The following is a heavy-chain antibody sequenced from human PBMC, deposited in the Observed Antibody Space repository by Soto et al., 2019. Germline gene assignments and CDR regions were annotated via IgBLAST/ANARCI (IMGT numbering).Heavy chain of an antibody. J-gene: IGHJ6*02. CDR2: ISAYNGNT. D-gene: IGHD1-26*01. V-gene: IGHV1-18*01. CDR3: ARDLSSGGGGSYYVSYGMDV. CDR1: GYTFTSYG. Sequence: QVQLVQSGAEVKKPGASVKVSCKASGYTFTSYGISWVRQAPGQGLEWMGWISAYNGNTNYAQKLQGRVTMTTDTSTSTAYMELRSRRSDDTAVYYCARDLSSGGGGSYYVSYGMDVWGQGTTVTVSS.